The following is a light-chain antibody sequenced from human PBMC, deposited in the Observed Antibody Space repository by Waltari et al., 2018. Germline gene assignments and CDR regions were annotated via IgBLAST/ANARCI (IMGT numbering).Light chain of an antibody. J-gene: IGKJ1*01. CDR1: QDVNSNY. Sequence: EIVLTQSPGTLSLYQGERASLSCRASQDVNSNYLAWYQQKPGQAPRLLIYAASSMATGIPDRFSGSGSGTDFTLTISRLEPEDFAVYYCQQYGRSPRTFGQGTKVEIK. CDR2: AAS. V-gene: IGKV3-20*01. CDR3: QQYGRSPRT.